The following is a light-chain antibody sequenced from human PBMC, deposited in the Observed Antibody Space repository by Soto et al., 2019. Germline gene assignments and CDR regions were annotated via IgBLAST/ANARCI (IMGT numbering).Light chain of an antibody. Sequence: DIQMNQSPSTLSASVGDRVTITCRASQSISSWLAWYQQKPGKAPKLLIYDASSLESGVPSRFSGSGSGTEFTLTISSLQPDDFATYYCQQYNSYSSTFGQGAKV. V-gene: IGKV1-5*01. CDR2: DAS. J-gene: IGKJ1*01. CDR3: QQYNSYSST. CDR1: QSISSW.